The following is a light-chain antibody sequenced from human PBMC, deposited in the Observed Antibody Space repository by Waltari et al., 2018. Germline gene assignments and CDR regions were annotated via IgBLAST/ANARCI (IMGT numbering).Light chain of an antibody. Sequence: QSALTQPRSVSGSPGQSVTISCTGTSSDVRGYNYVSWYQQNPGKAPKLMIYDVSKRPSGVPDRFSGSKSGNTASLTISGLQAEDDGDYYCCSYRGSFVFGTGTKVTVL. V-gene: IGLV2-11*01. CDR2: DVS. CDR1: SSDVRGYNY. J-gene: IGLJ1*01. CDR3: CSYRGSFV.